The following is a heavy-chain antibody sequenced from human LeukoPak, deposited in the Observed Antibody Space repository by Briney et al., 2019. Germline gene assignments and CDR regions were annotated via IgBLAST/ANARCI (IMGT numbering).Heavy chain of an antibody. CDR2: IYYSGST. J-gene: IGHJ4*02. CDR1: GGSISSYY. D-gene: IGHD3-3*01. Sequence: SETLSLTCTVSGGSISSYYWSWIRQPPGKGLEWIGYIYYSGSTNYNPSLKCRVTISVDTSKNQFSLKLSSVTAADTAVYYCARVKTYYDFWSGTLTHLYYFDYWGQGTLVTVSS. CDR3: ARVKTYYDFWSGTLTHLYYFDY. V-gene: IGHV4-59*01.